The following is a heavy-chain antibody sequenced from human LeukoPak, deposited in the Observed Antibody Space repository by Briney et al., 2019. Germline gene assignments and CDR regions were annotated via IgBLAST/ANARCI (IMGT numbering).Heavy chain of an antibody. V-gene: IGHV3-23*01. CDR2: ISGSGGST. CDR3: AKDLLGYYDSSGYSPFGY. J-gene: IGHJ4*02. D-gene: IGHD3-22*01. Sequence: GGSLRLSCAASGFTFSSYAMSWVRQAPGKGLEWVSAISGSGGSTYYADSVKGRFTISRDNSKYTLYLQMNSLRAEDTAVYYCAKDLLGYYDSSGYSPFGYWGQGTLVTVSS. CDR1: GFTFSSYA.